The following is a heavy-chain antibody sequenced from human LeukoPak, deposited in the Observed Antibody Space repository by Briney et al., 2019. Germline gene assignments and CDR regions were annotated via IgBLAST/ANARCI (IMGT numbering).Heavy chain of an antibody. Sequence: GGSLRLSCAASGFTFSSYWMHWVRQAPGKGLVWVSRINSDGSSTSYADSVKGRFTISRDNAKNSLYLQMNSLRAEDTAVYYCARSVATDAFDYWGQGTLVTVSS. J-gene: IGHJ4*02. CDR1: GFTFSSYW. CDR3: ARSVATDAFDY. CDR2: INSDGSST. D-gene: IGHD5-12*01. V-gene: IGHV3-74*01.